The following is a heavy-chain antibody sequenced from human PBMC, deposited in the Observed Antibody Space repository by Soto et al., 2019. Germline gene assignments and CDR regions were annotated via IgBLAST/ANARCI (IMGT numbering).Heavy chain of an antibody. V-gene: IGHV1-3*01. CDR2: INAGNGNT. J-gene: IGHJ5*02. CDR3: ARTYCSSNSCRWFDP. Sequence: QVQLVQSGAEVKKPGASVKVSCKASGYTFTNYAVHWVRQAPGQRLEWMGWINAGNGNTKFSQKFQGRVTITRDTSASTAYMELSSLRSEDTGVYYCARTYCSSNSCRWFDPWGQGTLVTVSS. D-gene: IGHD2-2*01. CDR1: GYTFTNYA.